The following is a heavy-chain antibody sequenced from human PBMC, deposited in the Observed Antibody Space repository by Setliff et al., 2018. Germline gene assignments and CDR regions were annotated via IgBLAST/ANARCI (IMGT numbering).Heavy chain of an antibody. Sequence: SETLSLTCTVSGGSISSHYWSWIRQPPGKGLEWIGSIYHSGTTYYNPSLKSRVTISVDTSKNQFSLKLSSVTAADTAVYYCARGAFYYDSSDDAFDIWGQGTMVTVSS. CDR1: GGSISSHY. V-gene: IGHV4-38-2*02. J-gene: IGHJ3*02. CDR3: ARGAFYYDSSDDAFDI. CDR2: IYHSGTT. D-gene: IGHD3-22*01.